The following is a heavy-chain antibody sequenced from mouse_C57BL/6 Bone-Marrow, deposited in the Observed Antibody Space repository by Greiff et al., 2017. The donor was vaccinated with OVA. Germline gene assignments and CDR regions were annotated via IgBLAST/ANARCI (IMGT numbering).Heavy chain of an antibody. CDR3: ARGGYPYYYAMDY. V-gene: IGHV1-72*01. Sequence: QVQLQQPGAELVKPGASVKLSCKASGYTFTNYWMHWVKQRPGRGLEWIGRIDPNSGGTKYNEKFKSKATLTVDKPSSTAYMQLRSLTSEDSAVYYCARGGYPYYYAMDYWGQGTSVTVSS. J-gene: IGHJ4*01. D-gene: IGHD3-1*01. CDR2: IDPNSGGT. CDR1: GYTFTNYW.